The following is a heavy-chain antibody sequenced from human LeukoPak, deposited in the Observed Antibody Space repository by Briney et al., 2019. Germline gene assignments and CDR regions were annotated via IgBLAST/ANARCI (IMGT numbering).Heavy chain of an antibody. V-gene: IGHV4-39*01. D-gene: IGHD6-6*01. Sequence: SETLSLTCTVSGGSIRSSSYYWGWIRQPPGKGLEGIGSIYYSGSTYYNPSLKSRVTISVDTSKNQFSLKLSSVTAADTAVYYCARHAGGIAARLGWFDPWGQGTLVTVSS. CDR3: ARHAGGIAARLGWFDP. CDR2: IYYSGST. J-gene: IGHJ5*02. CDR1: GGSIRSSSYY.